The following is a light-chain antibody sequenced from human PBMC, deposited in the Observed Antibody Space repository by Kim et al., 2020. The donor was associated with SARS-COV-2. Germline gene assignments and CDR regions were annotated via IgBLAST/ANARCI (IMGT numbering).Light chain of an antibody. CDR2: GAS. CDR3: QQYNKWYT. J-gene: IGKJ2*01. CDR1: QGVVSD. Sequence: EILMTQSPATLSVSPGQRVTLSCSASQGVVSDLVWYQQKPGQAPRLLIYGASTRATGVPARFSGTGSGTEFTLTISSLQSEDFAVYYCQQYNKWYTFGQGTKLEI. V-gene: IGKV3-15*01.